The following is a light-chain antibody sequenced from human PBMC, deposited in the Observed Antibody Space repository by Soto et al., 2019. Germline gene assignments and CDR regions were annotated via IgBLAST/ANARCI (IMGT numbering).Light chain of an antibody. J-gene: IGKJ5*01. CDR1: QSLVYSDGNTY. CDR3: MQGTHWPIT. CDR2: KVS. V-gene: IGKV2-30*01. Sequence: DVLMTQSPVSLPFTLGRPASISCRSSQSLVYSDGNTYLNWFQQGPGQSPRRLIYKVSSRDSGAPDRFSGSGSGTDFALKISRVEAEDVGVYYCMQGTHWPITFGQGRLPAIK.